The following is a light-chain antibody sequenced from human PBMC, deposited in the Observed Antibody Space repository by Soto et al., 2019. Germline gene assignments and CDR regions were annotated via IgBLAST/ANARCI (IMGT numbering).Light chain of an antibody. V-gene: IGKV3-20*01. CDR3: QQYGSSPYT. J-gene: IGKJ5*01. CDR2: GAI. CDR1: QSVYFSY. Sequence: EIVWTQSPGSLSLSPGERATLSCRASQSVYFSYLAWYQQKSGQAPRLLIHGAISRAAGIPDRFSGSDSGRDFTLILNGVTPEDSAVYYCQQYGSSPYTFGRGTRLEI.